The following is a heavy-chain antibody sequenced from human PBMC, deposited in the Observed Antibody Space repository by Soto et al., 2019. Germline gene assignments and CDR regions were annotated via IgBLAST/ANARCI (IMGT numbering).Heavy chain of an antibody. Sequence: QITLKESGPTLVKPTQTLTLTCTFSGFSLTTRPVGVGWIRQPPGQALEWVALIYWDDDKRYNPSLKTRVTITKDTSKNQVVLTMTNMDQVDTATYYCAHRQLYNGAWNEGTFDYWGQGALVTVSS. CDR1: GFSLTTRPVG. CDR2: IYWDDDK. D-gene: IGHD1-1*01. CDR3: AHRQLYNGAWNEGTFDY. J-gene: IGHJ4*02. V-gene: IGHV2-5*02.